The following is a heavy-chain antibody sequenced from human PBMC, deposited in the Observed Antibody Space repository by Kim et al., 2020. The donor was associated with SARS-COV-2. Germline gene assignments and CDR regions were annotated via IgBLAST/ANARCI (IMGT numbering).Heavy chain of an antibody. D-gene: IGHD1-1*01. V-gene: IGHV3-23*01. CDR3: AKESGQPKGNGFDP. J-gene: IGHJ5*02. Sequence: ADSVKGRFTISRDNSKNTLYLQMNSLRAEDTAVYYCAKESGQPKGNGFDPWGQGTLVTVSS.